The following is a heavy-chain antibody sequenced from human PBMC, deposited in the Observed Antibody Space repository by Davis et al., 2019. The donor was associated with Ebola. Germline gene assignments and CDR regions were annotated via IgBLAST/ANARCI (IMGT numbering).Heavy chain of an antibody. CDR1: GYTFTSYY. CDR3: ARDTVVTPYDY. Sequence: ASVKVSCKASGYTFTSYYMHWVRQAPGQGLEWMGIINPSGGSTSYAQKLQGRVTMTTDTSTSTTYMELRSLRSDDTAVYYCARDTVVTPYDYWGQGTLVTVSS. D-gene: IGHD4-23*01. CDR2: INPSGGST. J-gene: IGHJ4*02. V-gene: IGHV1-46*01.